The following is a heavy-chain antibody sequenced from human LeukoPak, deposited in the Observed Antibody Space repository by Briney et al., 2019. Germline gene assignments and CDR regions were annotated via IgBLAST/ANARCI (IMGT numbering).Heavy chain of an antibody. CDR2: IYTSGST. CDR1: GGSISSGSYY. Sequence: PSETLSLTCTVSGGSISSGSYYWSWIRQPAGKGLEWIGRIYTSGSTNYNPSLKSRVTISVDTSKNQFSLKLSSVTAADTAVYYCARDSSSPGYFQHWGQGTLVTVSS. CDR3: ARDSSSPGYFQH. D-gene: IGHD6-6*01. J-gene: IGHJ1*01. V-gene: IGHV4-61*02.